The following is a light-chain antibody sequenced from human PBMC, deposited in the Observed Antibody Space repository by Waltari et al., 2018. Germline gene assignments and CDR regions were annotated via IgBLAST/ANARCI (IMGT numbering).Light chain of an antibody. J-gene: IGKJ1*01. CDR1: QSISSN. V-gene: IGKV3-15*01. CDR3: QQYDNWLGT. Sequence: EIVMTQSLATLSVFPGERAPLSCRASQSISSNLAWYQHKPGQAPRLLIYGASTRATGIPARFSGSGSGTEFTLTISSLQSEDFAVYFCQQYDNWLGTFGQGTKVEIK. CDR2: GAS.